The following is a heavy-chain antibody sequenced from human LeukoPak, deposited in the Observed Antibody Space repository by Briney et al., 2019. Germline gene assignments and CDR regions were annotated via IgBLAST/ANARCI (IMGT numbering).Heavy chain of an antibody. CDR3: ARDASSANAFDI. J-gene: IGHJ3*02. V-gene: IGHV3-48*03. Sequence: GGSLRLSCAASGFTFSSYAMSWVRQAPGKGLEWVSYISSSGSTIYYADSVKGRFTISRDNAKNSLYLQMNSLRAEDTAVYYCARDASSANAFDIWGQGTMVTVSS. CDR2: ISSSGSTI. D-gene: IGHD3-22*01. CDR1: GFTFSSYA.